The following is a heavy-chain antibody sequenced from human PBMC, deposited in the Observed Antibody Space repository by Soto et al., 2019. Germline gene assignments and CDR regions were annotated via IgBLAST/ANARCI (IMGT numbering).Heavy chain of an antibody. CDR2: INDSGAGI. J-gene: IGHJ4*02. V-gene: IGHV3-23*01. CDR3: AKESTGGVMTCSHFDY. CDR1: GFTITNYA. D-gene: IGHD2-21*02. Sequence: EVQLLESGGGLVQPGGSLRLSCAASGFTITNYAMNWVRQAPGKGLEWLSSINDSGAGIYYADSVKGRFTISRDSSKNTLCLQMNSLRVEDTAVYYCAKESTGGVMTCSHFDYWGQGALVTVSS.